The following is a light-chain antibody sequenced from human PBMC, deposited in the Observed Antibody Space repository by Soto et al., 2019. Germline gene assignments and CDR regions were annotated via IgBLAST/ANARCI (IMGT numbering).Light chain of an antibody. Sequence: EIVLTQSPATLSLSPGERATLSCRASQSVSSYLAWYQQKPGQAPRILIYDASNRATGIPARFSGSGSGTDFTLTISSVEHEDFAGYYCQQRSNWITFGQGTRLEIK. J-gene: IGKJ5*01. CDR1: QSVSSY. V-gene: IGKV3-11*01. CDR2: DAS. CDR3: QQRSNWIT.